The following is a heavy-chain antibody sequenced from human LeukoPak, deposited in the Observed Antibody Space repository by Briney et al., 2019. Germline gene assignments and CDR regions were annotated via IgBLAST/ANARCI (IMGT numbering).Heavy chain of an antibody. Sequence: GGSLRLSCAASGFTFSSYWMHWIRQAPGKGLVWVSRIHSDGIGTSYADSVRGRFTISRDNAKNTVYLQMNSLRAEDTAVYYCARDRASLGYCGTGTLVIVSS. CDR1: GFTFSSYW. CDR2: IHSDGIGT. J-gene: IGHJ4*02. CDR3: ARDRASLGY. V-gene: IGHV3-74*01.